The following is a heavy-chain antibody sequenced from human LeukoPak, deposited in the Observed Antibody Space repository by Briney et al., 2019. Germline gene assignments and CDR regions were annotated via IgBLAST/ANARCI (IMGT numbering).Heavy chain of an antibody. CDR3: AKDARIAAAGTLGSVDV. J-gene: IGHJ6*04. CDR1: GFTFSSYG. Sequence: GRSLRLSCAASGFTFSSYGMHWVRQAPGKGLEWVAVISYDGSNKYYADSVKGRFTISRDNSKNTLYLQMNSLRAEDTAVYYCAKDARIAAAGTLGSVDVWGKGTTVTVSS. CDR2: ISYDGSNK. D-gene: IGHD6-13*01. V-gene: IGHV3-30*18.